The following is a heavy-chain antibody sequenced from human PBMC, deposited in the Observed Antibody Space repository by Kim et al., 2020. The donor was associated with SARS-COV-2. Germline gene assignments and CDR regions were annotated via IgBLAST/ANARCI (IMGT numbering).Heavy chain of an antibody. J-gene: IGHJ6*02. D-gene: IGHD2-21*02. CDR3: TTASRAYFGGDCYYLLMDV. CDR2: IKSKTDGGTT. Sequence: GGSLRLSCAASGFTFSNDWMSWVRQAPGKGLEWVGRIKSKTDGGTTDYAAPVKGRFTISRDDSKNTLYLQMNSLKTEDTAVYYCTTASRAYFGGDCYYLLMDVWGQGTTVTVSS. V-gene: IGHV3-15*01. CDR1: GFTFSNDW.